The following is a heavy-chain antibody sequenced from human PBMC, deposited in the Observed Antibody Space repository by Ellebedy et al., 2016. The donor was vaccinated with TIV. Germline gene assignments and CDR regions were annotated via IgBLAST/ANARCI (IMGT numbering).Heavy chain of an antibody. V-gene: IGHV4-39*07. D-gene: IGHD3-3*01. Sequence: MPGGSLRLSCTVSGGSISTSNFYWGWVRQPPGKGLGWIGTVYYSGTTQYNPSLKSRVTISVDTSSAQFSLKMTSVTAAETAVYYCARGYYNSGHYFSPGEWGRGTLVTVSS. CDR2: VYYSGTT. CDR3: ARGYYNSGHYFSPGE. CDR1: GGSISTSNFY. J-gene: IGHJ4*01.